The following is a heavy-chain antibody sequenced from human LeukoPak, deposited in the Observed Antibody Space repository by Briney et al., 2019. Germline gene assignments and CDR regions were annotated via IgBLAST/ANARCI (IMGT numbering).Heavy chain of an antibody. Sequence: GESLKISCKGSGYSFTSYWIGWVRQMPGKGLEWMGRIDPSDSYTNYSPSFQGHVTISADKSISTAYLQWSSLKASDTAMYYCARGDVAWLRGFDAFDIWGQGTMVTVSS. CDR2: IDPSDSYT. J-gene: IGHJ3*02. V-gene: IGHV5-10-1*01. D-gene: IGHD5-12*01. CDR1: GYSFTSYW. CDR3: ARGDVAWLRGFDAFDI.